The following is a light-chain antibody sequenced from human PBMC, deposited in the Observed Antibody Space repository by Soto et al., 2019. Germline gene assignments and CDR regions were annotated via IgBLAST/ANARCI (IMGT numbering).Light chain of an antibody. J-gene: IGKJ4*02. CDR3: QQYSTCPLT. CDR1: QTVSTR. CDR2: KAS. Sequence: DIQMTQSPSSRSASVGDGVTISCRASQTVSTRLAWYQQKPGKAPNLLIYKASSLESGIPSRFSGSGSGTEFTLTVSSLQTDDFAAYYCQQYSTCPLTFGGGTKVDIK. V-gene: IGKV1-5*03.